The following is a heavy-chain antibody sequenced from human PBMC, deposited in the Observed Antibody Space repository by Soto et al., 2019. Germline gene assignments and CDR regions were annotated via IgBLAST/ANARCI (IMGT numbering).Heavy chain of an antibody. CDR3: ARSYYDSTGSAVDP. V-gene: IGHV4-59*02. J-gene: IGHJ5*02. CDR1: GASVSHGY. CDR2: MYFGGSF. Sequence: QMQLQASGPGLVKPSETLSLTCNVSGASVSHGYWSWIRQPPGKALEWIGFMYFGGSFNYNPSLTSRATISVETSKNQFSMKLPSVTASDTAVYYCARSYYDSTGSAVDPWGQGTLVTVSS. D-gene: IGHD3-22*01.